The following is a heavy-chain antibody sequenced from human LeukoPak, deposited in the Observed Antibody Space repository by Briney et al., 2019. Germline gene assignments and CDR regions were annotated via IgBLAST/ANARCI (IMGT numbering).Heavy chain of an antibody. CDR2: ISSSSSYI. CDR3: ARDGVDYGDPPALVYYGMDV. D-gene: IGHD4-17*01. J-gene: IGHJ6*02. V-gene: IGHV3-21*01. CDR1: GFTFSSYS. Sequence: PGGSLRLSCAASGFTFSSYSMNWVRQAPGKGLEGVSSISSSSSYIYYADSVKGRFTISRDNAKNSLYLQMNSLRAEDTAVYYCARDGVDYGDPPALVYYGMDVWGQGTTVTVSS.